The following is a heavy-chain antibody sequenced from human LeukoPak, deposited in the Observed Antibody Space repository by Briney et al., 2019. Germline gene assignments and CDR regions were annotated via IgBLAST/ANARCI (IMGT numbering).Heavy chain of an antibody. CDR1: GGSMSTYY. Sequence: SETLSLTCTVSGGSMSTYYWSWIRQPPGKGLEWIGYIYYSGSTNYNPSLKSRVTISVDTSKNQFSLKLSSVTAADTAVYYCARRHGSGWSDYWGQGTLVTVSS. CDR2: IYYSGST. D-gene: IGHD6-19*01. V-gene: IGHV4-59*01. J-gene: IGHJ4*02. CDR3: ARRHGSGWSDY.